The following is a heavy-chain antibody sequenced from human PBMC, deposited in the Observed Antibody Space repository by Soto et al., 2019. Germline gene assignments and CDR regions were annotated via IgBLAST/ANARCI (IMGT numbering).Heavy chain of an antibody. CDR3: AKHSSSSGDYYYHGMDV. D-gene: IGHD6-6*01. J-gene: IGHJ6*02. V-gene: IGHV4-34*01. CDR2: INHSGST. Sequence: SETLSLTCAVYGGSFSCYYWSWIRQPPGKGLEWIGEINHSGSTNYNPSLKSRVTISVDKSNKQVSLKLTAVTAADTAVYYCAKHSSSSGDYYYHGMDVWGQGTTVTVSS. CDR1: GGSFSCYY.